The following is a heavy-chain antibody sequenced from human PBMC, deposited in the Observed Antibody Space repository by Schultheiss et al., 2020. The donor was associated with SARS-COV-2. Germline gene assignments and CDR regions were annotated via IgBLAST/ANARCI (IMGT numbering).Heavy chain of an antibody. V-gene: IGHV2-70*01. J-gene: IGHJ6*02. CDR2: IDWDDDK. CDR1: GFSLSTSGMC. Sequence: SGPTLVKPTQTLTLTCTFSGFSLSTSGMCVSWIRQPPGKALEWLALIDWDDDKYYSTSLKTRLTISKDTSKNQVVLTMTNMDPVDTATYYCARIRGGKRFGELLHYYYYGMDVWGQGTTVTVSS. CDR3: ARIRGGKRFGELLHYYYYGMDV. D-gene: IGHD3-10*01.